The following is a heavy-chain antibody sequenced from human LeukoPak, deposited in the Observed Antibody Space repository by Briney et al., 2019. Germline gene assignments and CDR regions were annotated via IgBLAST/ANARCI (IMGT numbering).Heavy chain of an antibody. CDR3: ARDMVGLAADGNWFDP. CDR1: GYTFTGYY. J-gene: IGHJ5*02. CDR2: IATYNANT. D-gene: IGHD6-13*01. V-gene: IGHV1-18*04. Sequence: ASVKVSCKASGYTFTGYYMHWVRQAPGQGLEWMGWIATYNANTKYAQKVQGRVTMTTDTSTTTAYMELRTLRADDTAVYYCARDMVGLAADGNWFDPWGQGTLVTVSS.